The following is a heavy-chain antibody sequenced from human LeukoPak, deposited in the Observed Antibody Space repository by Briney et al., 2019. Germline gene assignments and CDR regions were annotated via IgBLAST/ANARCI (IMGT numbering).Heavy chain of an antibody. CDR1: GFSFSTYA. Sequence: TSRSLRLSCAASGFSFSTYALLWVLHAPIQGLPPLSAISYDGGNKYDADSVKGRFTIARDNDKNTLYLQMSSLRAEDTAVYYCARYLDDFWSGYSAFDYWGQGTLVTVSS. CDR3: ARYLDDFWSGYSAFDY. CDR2: ISYDGGNK. J-gene: IGHJ4*02. V-gene: IGHV3-30*04. D-gene: IGHD3-3*01.